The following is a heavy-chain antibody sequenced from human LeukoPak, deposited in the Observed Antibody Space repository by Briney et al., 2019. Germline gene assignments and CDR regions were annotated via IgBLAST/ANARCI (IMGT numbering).Heavy chain of an antibody. CDR3: ARTPVAGGYYFDY. Sequence: ASVKVSCKASGYTFTGYEIDWVRQATGQGLEWMGWMNPDSGTTAYAQKFQGRVTLTRNTSTSIAYMELSSLGSEDTAVYYCARTPVAGGYYFDYWGQGTLVTVSS. J-gene: IGHJ4*02. CDR2: MNPDSGTT. D-gene: IGHD6-19*01. V-gene: IGHV1-8*01. CDR1: GYTFTGYE.